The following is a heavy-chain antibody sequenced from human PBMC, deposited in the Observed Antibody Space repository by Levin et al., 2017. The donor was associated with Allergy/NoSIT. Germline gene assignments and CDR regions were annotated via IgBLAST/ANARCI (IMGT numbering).Heavy chain of an antibody. J-gene: IGHJ6*03. CDR3: ARDLSSNWNLPPYMDV. Sequence: GGSLRLSCAASGFTFSSYSMNWVRQAPGKGLEWVSSISSSSSYIYYADSVKGRFTISRDNAKNSLYLQMNSLRAEDTAVYYCARDLSSNWNLPPYMDVWGKGTTVTVSS. D-gene: IGHD1-20*01. V-gene: IGHV3-21*01. CDR2: ISSSSSYI. CDR1: GFTFSSYS.